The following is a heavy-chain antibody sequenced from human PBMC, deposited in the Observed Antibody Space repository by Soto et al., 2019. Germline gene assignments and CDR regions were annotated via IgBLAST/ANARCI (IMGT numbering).Heavy chain of an antibody. D-gene: IGHD3-10*01. J-gene: IGHJ4*02. CDR3: ARDASGDEAPMDY. CDR2: INPNSGGT. CDR1: GYTFTGYY. V-gene: IGHV1-2*02. Sequence: QVQLVQSGAEVKKPGASVKVSCKASGYTFTGYYMHWVRQAPGQGLEWMGWINPNSGGTNYAQKFQGRVTMTREPSISTAYMELSRLRSDDTAVYYCARDASGDEAPMDYWGQGTLVTVSS.